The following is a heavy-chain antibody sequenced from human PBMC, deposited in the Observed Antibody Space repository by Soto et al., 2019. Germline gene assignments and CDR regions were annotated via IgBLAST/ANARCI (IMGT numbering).Heavy chain of an antibody. CDR2: IIPILGIA. CDR3: ARSPSWETTVTPYFFDF. J-gene: IGHJ4*02. V-gene: IGHV1-69*02. Sequence: SVKVSCKASGGTFSSYTISWVRQAPGQGLEWMGRIIPILGIANYAQKFQGRVTITADKSTSTAYVELSSLRSEDTAVYYCARSPSWETTVTPYFFDFSGQGTLVTVSS. D-gene: IGHD4-4*01. CDR1: GGTFSSYT.